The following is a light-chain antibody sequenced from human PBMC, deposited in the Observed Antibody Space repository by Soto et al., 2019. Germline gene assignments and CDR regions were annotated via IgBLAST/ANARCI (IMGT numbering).Light chain of an antibody. CDR1: QSVGNSF. CDR3: QQYDSSRLT. Sequence: EIVLTQSPGSLSLSPGERATLSCRASQSVGNSFLAWYQQKPGQAPRLLIYGASSRATGIPDRFSGSGSGTDFTLTISRLEPEDVAVYYCQQYDSSRLTFGQGTKVEIK. J-gene: IGKJ1*01. V-gene: IGKV3-20*01. CDR2: GAS.